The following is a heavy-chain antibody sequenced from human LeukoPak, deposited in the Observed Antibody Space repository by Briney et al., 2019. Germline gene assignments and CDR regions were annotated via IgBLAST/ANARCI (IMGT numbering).Heavy chain of an antibody. V-gene: IGHV3-66*04. CDR2: IYSGGST. CDR3: ARHSSSWEPDY. CDR1: GFTVSSNY. J-gene: IGHJ4*02. D-gene: IGHD6-13*01. Sequence: GGSLRLSCAASGFTVSSNYMSWVRQAPGEGLEWVSVIYSGGSTYYADCVKGRFTISRDNSKNTLYLQMNSLRAEDTAVYYCARHSSSWEPDYWGQGTLVTVSS.